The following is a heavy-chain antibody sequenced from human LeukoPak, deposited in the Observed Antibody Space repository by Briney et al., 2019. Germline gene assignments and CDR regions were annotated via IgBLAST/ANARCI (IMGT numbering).Heavy chain of an antibody. Sequence: GGSLRLSCAASGFTFSSYAMSWVRQAPGKGLEWVSAISGSGGSTYYADSVKGRFTISRDNSKNTLYLQMNSLRAEDTAVYYCAKEGAGSGSYYNPNWFDPWGQGTLVTVSS. V-gene: IGHV3-23*01. CDR3: AKEGAGSGSYYNPNWFDP. CDR1: GFTFSSYA. J-gene: IGHJ5*02. CDR2: ISGSGGST. D-gene: IGHD3-10*01.